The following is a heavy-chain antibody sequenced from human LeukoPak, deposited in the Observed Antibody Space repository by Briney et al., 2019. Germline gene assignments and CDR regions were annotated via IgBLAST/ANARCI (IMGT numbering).Heavy chain of an antibody. CDR1: GGSISNGVYY. V-gene: IGHV4-31*03. CDR2: IYYSGST. Sequence: SQTLSLTCTVSGGSISNGVYYWSWIRQHPRKGLEWIGYIYYSGSTYYSPSLKSRLTMSVDTSKNQFSLKLSSVTAADTAVYYCARDLGGGSFDFWGQGTLVTVSS. D-gene: IGHD2-15*01. J-gene: IGHJ4*02. CDR3: ARDLGGGSFDF.